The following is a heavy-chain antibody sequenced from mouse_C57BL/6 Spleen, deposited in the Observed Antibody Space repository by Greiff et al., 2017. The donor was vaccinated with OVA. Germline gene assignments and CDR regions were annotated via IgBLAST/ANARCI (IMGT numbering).Heavy chain of an antibody. V-gene: IGHV5-9-1*02. CDR2: ISSGGDYI. D-gene: IGHD2-4*01. CDR3: TRVYDYDDGFAY. Sequence: DVQLVESGEGLVKPGGSLKLSCAASGFTFSSYAMSWVRQTPEKRLEWVAYISSGGDYIYYADTVKGRFTISRDNARNTLYLQMSSLKSEDTAMYYCTRVYDYDDGFAYWGQGTLVTVSA. J-gene: IGHJ3*01. CDR1: GFTFSSYA.